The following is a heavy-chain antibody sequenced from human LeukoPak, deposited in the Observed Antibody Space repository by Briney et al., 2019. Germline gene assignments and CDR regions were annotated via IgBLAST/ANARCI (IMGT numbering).Heavy chain of an antibody. V-gene: IGHV4-39*01. Sequence: PSETLSLTCTVSGGSISSSSYYWVWIRRPPGKGLEWIGSIYYSGSTYYNPSLKSRVTISVDTSKNQFSLKLSSVTAADTAVYYCARWYGSGRSFDYWSQGTLVTVSS. J-gene: IGHJ4*02. CDR2: IYYSGST. CDR1: GGSISSSSYY. CDR3: ARWYGSGRSFDY. D-gene: IGHD3-10*01.